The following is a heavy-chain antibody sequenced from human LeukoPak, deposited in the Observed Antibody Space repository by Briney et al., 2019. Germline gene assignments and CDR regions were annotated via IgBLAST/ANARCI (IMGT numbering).Heavy chain of an antibody. CDR2: ISGSGGST. J-gene: IGHJ4*02. V-gene: IGHV3-23*01. CDR1: GFSFSSYA. CDR3: AKDPTSYSSGWYYFDY. Sequence: GGSLRLSCVGSGFSFSSYAMSWVRQAPGKGLEWVSAISGSGGSTYYADSVKGRFTISRDNSKNTLYLQMNSLRAEDTAVYYCAKDPTSYSSGWYYFDYWGQGTLVTVSS. D-gene: IGHD6-19*01.